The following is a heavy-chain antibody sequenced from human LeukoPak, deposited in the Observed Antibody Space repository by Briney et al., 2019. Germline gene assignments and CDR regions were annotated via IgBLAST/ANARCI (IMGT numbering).Heavy chain of an antibody. CDR2: ISSSSSYI. J-gene: IGHJ4*02. Sequence: PGGSLRLSCAASGFTFDDYAMHWVRQAPGKGLEWVSSISSSSSYIYYADSVKGRFTISRDNAKNSLYLRMNSLRAEDTAVYYCARDGSDIVLMDWGQGTLVTVSS. CDR3: ARDGSDIVLMD. CDR1: GFTFDDYA. D-gene: IGHD2-8*01. V-gene: IGHV3-21*01.